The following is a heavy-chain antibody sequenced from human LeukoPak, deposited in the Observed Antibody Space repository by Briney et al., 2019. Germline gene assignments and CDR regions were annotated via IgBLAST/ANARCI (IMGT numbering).Heavy chain of an antibody. J-gene: IGHJ5*02. Sequence: GASVKVSCKASGYTFTSYGISWVRQAPEQGLEWMGWISAYNGNTNYAQKLQGRVTMTTDTSTSTAYMELRSLRSDDTAVYYCARHRNMVRGVNNWFDPWGQGTLVTVSS. CDR3: ARHRNMVRGVNNWFDP. CDR2: ISAYNGNT. V-gene: IGHV1-18*04. CDR1: GYTFTSYG. D-gene: IGHD3-10*01.